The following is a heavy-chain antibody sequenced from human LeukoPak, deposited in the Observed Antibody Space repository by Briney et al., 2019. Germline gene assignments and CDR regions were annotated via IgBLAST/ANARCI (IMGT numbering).Heavy chain of an antibody. CDR1: GGSISSYY. Sequence: SETLSLTCTVSGGSISSYYWSWIRQPPGKGLEWIGYIYYSGSTYYNPSLKSRVTISVDTSKNQFSLKLSSATAADTAVYYCARLEAYWGQGTLVTVSS. D-gene: IGHD1-1*01. J-gene: IGHJ4*02. V-gene: IGHV4-59*04. CDR3: ARLEAY. CDR2: IYYSGST.